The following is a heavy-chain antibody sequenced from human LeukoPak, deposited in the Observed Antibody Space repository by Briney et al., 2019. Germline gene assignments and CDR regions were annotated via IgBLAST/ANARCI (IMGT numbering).Heavy chain of an antibody. D-gene: IGHD6-13*01. CDR1: GFTFSNFA. CDR3: ARIGAGSSRDY. J-gene: IGHJ4*02. V-gene: IGHV3-21*01. CDR2: VVGSSST. Sequence: PGGSLRLSCAASGFTFSNFAMTWVRQAPGKGLEWVSSVVGSSSTYYADSLKGRFTISRDNAKNSLYLQMNSLRAEDTAVYYCARIGAGSSRDYWGQGTLVTVSS.